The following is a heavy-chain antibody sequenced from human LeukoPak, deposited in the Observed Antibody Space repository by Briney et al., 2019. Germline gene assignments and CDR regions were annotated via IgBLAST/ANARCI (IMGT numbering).Heavy chain of an antibody. V-gene: IGHV3-48*01. CDR2: ISSSSSTT. D-gene: IGHD6-19*01. CDR3: ARDSRIAVAAATHFDY. J-gene: IGHJ4*02. CDR1: GFTFSSYS. Sequence: PGGSLRLSCAASGFTFSSYSMNWVRQAPGKGLEWVSYISSSSSTTYYADSVKGRFTISRDNAKNSLYLQMNSLRAEDTAVYYCARDSRIAVAAATHFDYWGQGTLVTVSS.